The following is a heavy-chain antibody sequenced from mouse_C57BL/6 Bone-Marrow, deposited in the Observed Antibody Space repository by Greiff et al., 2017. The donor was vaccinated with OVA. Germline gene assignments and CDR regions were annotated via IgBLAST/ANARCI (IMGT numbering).Heavy chain of an antibody. J-gene: IGHJ2*01. CDR1: GFSLTSYG. CDR2: IWSGGST. V-gene: IGHV2-2*01. Sequence: VQLQQSGPGLVQPSQSLSITCTVSGFSLTSYGVHWVRQSPGKGLEWLGVIWSGGSTDYNAAFITRLSISKDNSKSQVFFKMNSLKADDTAIYYCAREGPYYGNYDYWGQGTTLTVSS. CDR3: AREGPYYGNYDY. D-gene: IGHD2-10*01.